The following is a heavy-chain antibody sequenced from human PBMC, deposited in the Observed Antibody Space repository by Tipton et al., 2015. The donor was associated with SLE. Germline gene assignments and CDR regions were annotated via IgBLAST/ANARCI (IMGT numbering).Heavy chain of an antibody. D-gene: IGHD3-10*01. CDR3: ARHLGVIVAFEV. J-gene: IGHJ3*01. CDR2: INHGGST. CDR1: GDSITSITRTNW. V-gene: IGHV4-4*02. Sequence: SLRLSCTVSGDSITSITRTNWWSWVRQPPGKGLEWIGEINHGGSTNYNPSLKSRVTISVDTSKNQFSLKLSSVTAADTAVYYCARHLGVIVAFEVWGQGTVLTVSS.